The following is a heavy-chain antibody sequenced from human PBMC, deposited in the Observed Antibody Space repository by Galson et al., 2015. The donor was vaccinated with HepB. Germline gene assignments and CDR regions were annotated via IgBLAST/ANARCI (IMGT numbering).Heavy chain of an antibody. CDR3: ARDRRGGGSCYSLTCWYFDL. Sequence: SLRLSCAXSGFTFSSYAMHWVRQAPGKGLEWVAVISYDGSNKYYADSVKGRFTISRDNSKNTLYLQMNSLRAEDTAVYYCARDRRGGGSCYSLTCWYFDLWGRGTLVTVSS. D-gene: IGHD2-15*01. CDR1: GFTFSSYA. V-gene: IGHV3-30-3*01. J-gene: IGHJ2*01. CDR2: ISYDGSNK.